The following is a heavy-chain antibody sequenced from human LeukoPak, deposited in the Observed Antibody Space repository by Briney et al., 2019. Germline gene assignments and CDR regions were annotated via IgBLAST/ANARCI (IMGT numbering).Heavy chain of an antibody. CDR1: GGSFSGYY. D-gene: IGHD3-10*01. J-gene: IGHJ5*02. V-gene: IGHV4-34*01. Sequence: KASETQSLTCAVYGGSFSGYYWSWIRQPPGKGLEWIGEINHSGSTNYNPSLKSRVTISVDTSKNQFSLKLSSVTAAETAVYYCARSYGSGPWGQGTLVTVSS. CDR2: INHSGST. CDR3: ARSYGSGP.